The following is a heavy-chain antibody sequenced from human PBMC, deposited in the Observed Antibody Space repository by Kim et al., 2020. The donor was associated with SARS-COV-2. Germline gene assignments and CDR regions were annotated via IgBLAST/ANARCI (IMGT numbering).Heavy chain of an antibody. D-gene: IGHD6-19*01. Sequence: KGRFTISRDNSKNTLYLQMNSRRAEDTAVYYCAKDWGIAVAGTPPPFFDYWGQGTLVTVSS. V-gene: IGHV3-23*01. CDR3: AKDWGIAVAGTPPPFFDY. J-gene: IGHJ4*02.